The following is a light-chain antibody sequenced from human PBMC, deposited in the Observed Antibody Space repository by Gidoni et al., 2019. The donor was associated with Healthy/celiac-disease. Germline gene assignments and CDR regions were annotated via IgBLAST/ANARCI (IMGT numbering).Light chain of an antibody. CDR1: SSDVGGDNY. CDR3: SAYTSSSTRV. CDR2: AVS. Sequence: SALPQPASASGSPGQSITITCTATSSDVGGDNYVSLCKQHPGKAPILMVYAVSTRPSGVPNPCSGSKSATTASLTISGLQAEAEAYYYCSAYTSSSTRVFGGGTKLTVL. J-gene: IGLJ3*02. V-gene: IGLV2-14*01.